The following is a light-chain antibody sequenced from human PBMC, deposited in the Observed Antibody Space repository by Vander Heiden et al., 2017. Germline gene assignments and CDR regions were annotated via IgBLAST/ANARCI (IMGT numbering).Light chain of an antibody. CDR1: QDISNH. J-gene: IGKJ2*01. CDR3: QQDDNVPYT. Sequence: DIQMTQSPSSLSAPVGDRVTITCQASQDISNHLNWYQQKPGKAPKVLIYDASNLETGVPSRVSGSGSGAYFTFTISILQPEDIGTYYCQQDDNVPYTFGQGTKLEIK. V-gene: IGKV1-33*01. CDR2: DAS.